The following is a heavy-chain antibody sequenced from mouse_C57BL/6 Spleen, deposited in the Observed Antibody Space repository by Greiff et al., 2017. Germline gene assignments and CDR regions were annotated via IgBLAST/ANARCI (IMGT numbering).Heavy chain of an antibody. J-gene: IGHJ2*01. V-gene: IGHV14-4*01. Sequence: VQLQQSGAELVRPGASVKLSCTASGFNIKDDYMHWVKQRPEQGLEWIGWIDPENGDTEYASKFQGKATITADTSSNTAYLQLSSLTSEDTAVYYCTNTSFITTVVDYFDYWGQGTTLTVSS. CDR3: TNTSFITTVVDYFDY. CDR2: IDPENGDT. D-gene: IGHD1-1*01. CDR1: GFNIKDDY.